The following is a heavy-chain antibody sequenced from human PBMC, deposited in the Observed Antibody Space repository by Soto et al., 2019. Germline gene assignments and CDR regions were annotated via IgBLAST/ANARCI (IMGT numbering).Heavy chain of an antibody. D-gene: IGHD3-10*01. Sequence: ASETLSLTCTVSGGSISSGGYYWSWIRQHPGKGLEWIGYIYYSGSTYYNPSLKSRVTISVDTTKNQFSLKLSSVTAADTAVYYCASSFYGSGSSPFDYWGQGTLVTVSS. CDR1: GGSISSGGYY. V-gene: IGHV4-30-4*08. CDR2: IYYSGST. CDR3: ASSFYGSGSSPFDY. J-gene: IGHJ4*02.